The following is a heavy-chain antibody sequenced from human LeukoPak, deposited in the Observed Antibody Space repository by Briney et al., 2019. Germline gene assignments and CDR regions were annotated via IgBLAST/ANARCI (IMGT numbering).Heavy chain of an antibody. CDR3: ARGFYGSGSQFDY. Sequence: SETLSLTCAVSGGSISSGDYPWGWIRQPPGKGLEWIGYIFHTGHTSYNPSLKSRVTISVDMSKNQLSLKLSSVTAADTAVYYCARGFYGSGSQFDYWDQGTLVTVSS. D-gene: IGHD3-10*01. J-gene: IGHJ4*02. V-gene: IGHV4-30-2*01. CDR1: GGSISSGDYP. CDR2: IFHTGHT.